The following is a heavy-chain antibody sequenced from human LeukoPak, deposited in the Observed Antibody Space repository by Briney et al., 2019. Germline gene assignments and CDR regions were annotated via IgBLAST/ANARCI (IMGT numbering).Heavy chain of an antibody. CDR3: ATAGGDGSRMGFDP. J-gene: IGHJ5*02. Sequence: GGSLRLSCADSGFTFSRYWMHWVRHTPGKGLVWVSCISADGSVTGYADSVKGRFTISRDNTKSTLYLQMHSLRAEDTAVYYCATAGGDGSRMGFDPWGQGTLVTVSS. D-gene: IGHD2-15*01. V-gene: IGHV3-74*01. CDR1: GFTFSRYW. CDR2: ISADGSVT.